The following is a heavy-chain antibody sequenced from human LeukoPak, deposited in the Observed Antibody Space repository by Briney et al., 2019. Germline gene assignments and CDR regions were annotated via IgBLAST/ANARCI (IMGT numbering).Heavy chain of an antibody. V-gene: IGHV3-23*01. CDR2: XXXXXGST. CDR3: AKPGDRXDYGGKNYPEGGDY. Sequence: GGSLRLSCAAYGFTFSSYVMSWVRQAPGKGLXXXXXXXXXXGSTYYADSVXXXXXISXXNSKNTLYLQMNSLRAEDTAVYYCAKPGDRXDYGGKNYPEGGDYWGQGTLVTVSS. J-gene: IGHJ4*02. CDR1: GFTFSSYV. D-gene: IGHD4-23*01.